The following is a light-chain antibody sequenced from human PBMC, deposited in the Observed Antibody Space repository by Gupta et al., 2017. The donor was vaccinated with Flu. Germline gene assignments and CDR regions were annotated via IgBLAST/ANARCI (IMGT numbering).Light chain of an antibody. CDR1: SSNIGSTN. J-gene: IGLJ3*02. Sequence: QSLLTQPPSASRPPGLKVTGSCAGSSSNIGSTNVNWFQQLPRAAPKLLIYNKDRRPSGVPGRFSGSRYGTSASVAISGLQSEDEADYYCAAWDDSLNAWVFGGGTHLTVL. V-gene: IGLV1-44*01. CDR3: AAWDDSLNAWV. CDR2: NKD.